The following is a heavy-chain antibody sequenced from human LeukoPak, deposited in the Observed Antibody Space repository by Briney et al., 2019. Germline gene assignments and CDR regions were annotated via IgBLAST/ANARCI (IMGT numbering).Heavy chain of an antibody. J-gene: IGHJ4*01. Sequence: PGGSLRLSCVVSGFTFSSYNFNWVRQAPGKGLEWVSSIGISTTYIYYADSVTGRFTISRDNAKNSLYLQMNSLRAEDTAVYYCARGDARGYSYGHFHFDHWGHGTLVTVSS. CDR3: ARGDARGYSYGHFHFDH. CDR1: GFTFSSYN. D-gene: IGHD5-18*01. CDR2: IGISTTYI. V-gene: IGHV3-21*04.